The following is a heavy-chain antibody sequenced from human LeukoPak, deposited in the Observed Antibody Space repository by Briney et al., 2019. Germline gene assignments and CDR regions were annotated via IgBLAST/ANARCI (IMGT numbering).Heavy chain of an antibody. Sequence: GASVKVSCKASGYTFTGYYMHWVRQAPGQGLEWMGWINPNSGGTNYAQKFQGRVTMTRDTSISTAYMELSRLRSDDTAVYYCARKLRLAAHGEPRYYYYYMDVWGKGTTVTVSS. CDR2: INPNSGGT. CDR1: GYTFTGYY. D-gene: IGHD6-6*01. CDR3: ARKLRLAAHGEPRYYYYYMDV. V-gene: IGHV1-2*02. J-gene: IGHJ6*03.